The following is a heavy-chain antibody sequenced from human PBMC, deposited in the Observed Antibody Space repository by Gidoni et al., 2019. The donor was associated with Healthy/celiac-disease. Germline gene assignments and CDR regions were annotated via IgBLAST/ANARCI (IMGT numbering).Heavy chain of an antibody. D-gene: IGHD3-3*01. V-gene: IGHV4-59*01. CDR3: ARGEGITSFGVARDYYYGMDV. Sequence: QVQLQESGPGLVKPSETLSLTCTVSGGSISSYYWTWIRQPPGKGLEWIGYIYYSGSTNYNPSLKSRVTISVDTSKNQFSLKLSSVTAADTAVYYCARGEGITSFGVARDYYYGMDVWGKGTTVTVSS. CDR2: IYYSGST. CDR1: GGSISSYY. J-gene: IGHJ6*04.